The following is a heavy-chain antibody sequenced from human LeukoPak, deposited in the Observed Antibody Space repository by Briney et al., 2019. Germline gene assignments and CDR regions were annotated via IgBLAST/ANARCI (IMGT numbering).Heavy chain of an antibody. Sequence: PGASVKASCKASGYTFTSYDINWVRQAAGRGLEWMGWMNPNSGNTGYAQKFQGRVTMTRNTSISTAYMELSSLRSEDTAVYYCASFKMDSSGYYLDYWGQGTLVTVSS. CDR2: MNPNSGNT. V-gene: IGHV1-8*01. J-gene: IGHJ4*02. CDR1: GYTFTSYD. CDR3: ASFKMDSSGYYLDY. D-gene: IGHD3-22*01.